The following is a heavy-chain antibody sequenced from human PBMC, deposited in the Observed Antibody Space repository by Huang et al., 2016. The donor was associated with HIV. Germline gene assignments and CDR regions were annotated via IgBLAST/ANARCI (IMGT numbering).Heavy chain of an antibody. CDR3: ARGSGEYCSGTTCYGWFDP. J-gene: IGHJ5*02. CDR1: GYNFTNYE. V-gene: IGHV1-8*01. Sequence: QVQLVQSGTEVKEPGASVKVSCRPSGYNFTNYEINWVRQATVQGLEWMGWMNPKSRRVVYAQKFQGRITMTRYTSIVTVYMELNNLTSEDTAMYYCARGSGEYCSGTTCYGWFDPWGQGTQVTVSS. D-gene: IGHD2-15*01. CDR2: MNPKSRRV.